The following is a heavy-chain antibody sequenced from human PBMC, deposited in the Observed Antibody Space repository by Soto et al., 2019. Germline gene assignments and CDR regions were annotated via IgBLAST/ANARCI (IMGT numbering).Heavy chain of an antibody. CDR2: IIPISGTA. CDR1: GGTFSSYA. D-gene: IGHD2-2*01. CDR3: ARSHGSSTSLEIYYYYYYGMDV. V-gene: IGHV1-69*01. Sequence: QVKLVQSGAEVKTPGSSVKVSCKASGGTFSSYAISWVRQAPGQGLEWMGGIIPISGTANYAQKFQGRVTITADESTSTAYMELSSLRSEDTAVYYCARSHGSSTSLEIYYYYYYGMDVWGQWTTVTVSS. J-gene: IGHJ6*02.